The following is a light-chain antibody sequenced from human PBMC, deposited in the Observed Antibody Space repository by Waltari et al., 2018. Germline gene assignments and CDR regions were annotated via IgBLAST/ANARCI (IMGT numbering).Light chain of an antibody. J-gene: IGKJ2*01. CDR3: QQGNSFPYT. V-gene: IGKV1-12*01. CDR2: AAS. Sequence: DIQMTQSPSPLSASVGDRVTITCRASQDIGSWLAWYQQKPGKAPKLLIYAASRLESGVPPRFSGSGSGTDFILAISSLQPEDCGTFYCQQGNSFPYTFGQGTKLEI. CDR1: QDIGSW.